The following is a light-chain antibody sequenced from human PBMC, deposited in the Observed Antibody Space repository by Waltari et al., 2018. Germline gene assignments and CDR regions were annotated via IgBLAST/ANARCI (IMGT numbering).Light chain of an antibody. CDR1: RHDLWPYNL. J-gene: IGLJ2*01. CDR2: EGT. Sequence: QSALTQPASVSGSPGQSIPISCIGKRHDLWPYNLFSWYQQHPGKAPKLIIYEGTRRPSGVSDRFSGSRSGNAASLTISGLQTEDEADYYCCSYAGRTTFVLLGGGTKLTVL. V-gene: IGLV2-23*03. CDR3: CSYAGRTTFVL.